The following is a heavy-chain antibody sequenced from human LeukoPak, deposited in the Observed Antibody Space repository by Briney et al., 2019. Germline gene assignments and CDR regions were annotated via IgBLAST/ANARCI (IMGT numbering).Heavy chain of an antibody. Sequence: ASVKVSCEASGYTFTGYYMHWVRQAPGQGLEWMGWTNPNSGGTNYAQKFQGRVTMTRDTSISTAYMELSRLRSDDTAVYYCARVRDIVDWFDPWGQGTLVTVSS. CDR3: ARVRDIVDWFDP. V-gene: IGHV1-2*02. D-gene: IGHD5-12*01. J-gene: IGHJ5*02. CDR2: TNPNSGGT. CDR1: GYTFTGYY.